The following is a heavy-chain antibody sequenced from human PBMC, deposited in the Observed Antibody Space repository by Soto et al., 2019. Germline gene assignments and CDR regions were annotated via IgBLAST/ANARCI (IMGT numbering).Heavy chain of an antibody. CDR2: ISGSGGST. CDR3: AKDDHVLRFLEWSFYGMDV. CDR1: GFTFSSYA. Sequence: GGSLRLSCAASGFTFSSYAMSWVRQAPGKGLEWVSAISGSGGSTYYADSVKGRFTISRDNSKNTLYLQMDSLRAEDTAVYYCAKDDHVLRFLEWSFYGMDVWGQGTTVTVSS. V-gene: IGHV3-23*01. J-gene: IGHJ6*02. D-gene: IGHD3-3*01.